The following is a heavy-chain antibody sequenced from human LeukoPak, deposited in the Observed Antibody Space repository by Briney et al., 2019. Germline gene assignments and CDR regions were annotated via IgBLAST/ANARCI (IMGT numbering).Heavy chain of an antibody. CDR1: GGSIKNYF. CDR2: INHSGST. CDR3: ARKDPGYSGYSDFDY. D-gene: IGHD5-12*01. V-gene: IGHV4-59*08. Sequence: SETLSLTCTVSGGSIKNYFWSWIRQPPGKGLEWIGEINHSGSTNYNPSLKSRVTISVDTSKNQFSLKLSSVTAADTAVYYCARKDPGYSGYSDFDYWGQGTLVTVSS. J-gene: IGHJ4*02.